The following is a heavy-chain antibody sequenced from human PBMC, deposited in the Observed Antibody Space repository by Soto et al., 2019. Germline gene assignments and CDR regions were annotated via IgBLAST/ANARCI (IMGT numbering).Heavy chain of an antibody. D-gene: IGHD2-2*02. CDR1: GYTFTSYA. J-gene: IGHJ6*02. CDR3: ASGEGYCSSTSCYTYYYYSGMDV. V-gene: IGHV1-3*01. Sequence: ASVKVSCKASGYTFTSYAMHWVRQAPGQRLEWMGWINAGNGNTKYSQKFQGRVTITRDTSASTAYMELSSLRSEDTAVYYCASGEGYCSSTSCYTYYYYSGMDVWGQGTTVTVSS. CDR2: INAGNGNT.